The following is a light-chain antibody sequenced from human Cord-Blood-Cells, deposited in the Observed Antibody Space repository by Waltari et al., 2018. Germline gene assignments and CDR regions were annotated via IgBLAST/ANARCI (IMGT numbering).Light chain of an antibody. Sequence: DIVMTQSPDSLAVSLGERATIHCKSSQSVLYSSNNKNYLAWYQQKPGQPPKLLISWASTRESGVPDRFSGSVSGTDFTLTISSLQAEDVAVYYCQQYYSTPTFGGGTKVEIK. CDR1: QSVLYSSNNKNY. CDR3: QQYYSTPT. J-gene: IGKJ4*01. CDR2: WAS. V-gene: IGKV4-1*01.